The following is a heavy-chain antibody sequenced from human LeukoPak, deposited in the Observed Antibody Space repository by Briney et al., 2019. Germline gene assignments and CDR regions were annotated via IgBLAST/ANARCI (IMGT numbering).Heavy chain of an antibody. CDR3: ERDLDYYDSSGYPLEY. CDR2: INPSGGST. J-gene: IGHJ4*02. V-gene: IGHV1-46*01. Sequence: ASVKVSCKASGYTFTSYYMHWVRQAPGQGLEWMGIINPSGGSTSYAQKFQGRVTMTRDTSTSTVYMELSSLRAEDTAVYYCERDLDYYDSSGYPLEYWGQGTLVTVSS. CDR1: GYTFTSYY. D-gene: IGHD3-22*01.